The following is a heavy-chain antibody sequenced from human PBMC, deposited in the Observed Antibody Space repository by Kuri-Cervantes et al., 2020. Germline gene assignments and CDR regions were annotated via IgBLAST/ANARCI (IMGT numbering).Heavy chain of an antibody. D-gene: IGHD3-16*01. CDR2: ISGGGIST. V-gene: IGHV3-23*01. CDR3: AKVRPSETYYGAFDF. J-gene: IGHJ3*01. Sequence: GGSLRLSCPASGITLINHVMSWVRQAPGKGLEWVGSISGGGISTYYADSVKGRFTISRDNSKSTLYLQMNSLRAEDTAVYYCAKVRPSETYYGAFDFWGQGTVVTVSS. CDR1: GITLINHV.